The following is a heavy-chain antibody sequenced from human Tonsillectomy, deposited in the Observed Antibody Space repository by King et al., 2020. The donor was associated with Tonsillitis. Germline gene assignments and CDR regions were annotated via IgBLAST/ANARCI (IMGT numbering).Heavy chain of an antibody. CDR3: AKRVCSEGGDCYPHF. Sequence: QVQLVESGGGVVQPGRSLRLSCAASGFTFSTYGMHWVRQAPGKGLEWVAVISYDGSNKYYADSVKGRFTISRDNSKNTLSLQMNSLRAEDTAVYYCAKRVCSEGGDCYPHFSGQGTLVTVSS. V-gene: IGHV3-30*18. CDR1: GFTFSTYG. D-gene: IGHD2-21*01. CDR2: ISYDGSNK. J-gene: IGHJ4*02.